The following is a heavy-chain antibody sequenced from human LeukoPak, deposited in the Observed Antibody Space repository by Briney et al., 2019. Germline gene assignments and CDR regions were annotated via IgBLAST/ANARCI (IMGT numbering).Heavy chain of an antibody. CDR3: ARDDSTKIDY. Sequence: PSETLSLTCTVSGGSVRSGGFFWSWIRQPPGQGLEWLGYIYNSGSTCYNPSLKSRVTISVDTSKNQFSLKLSSVTAADTAVYYCARDDSTKIDYWGQGTLVTVSS. CDR1: GGSVRSGGFF. D-gene: IGHD2-15*01. CDR2: IYNSGST. J-gene: IGHJ4*02. V-gene: IGHV4-31*02.